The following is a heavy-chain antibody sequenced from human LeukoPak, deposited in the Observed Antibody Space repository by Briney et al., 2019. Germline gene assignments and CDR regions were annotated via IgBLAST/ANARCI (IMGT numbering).Heavy chain of an antibody. Sequence: QPGRSLRLSCAASGFTFDDYAMHWVRQAPGKGLEWVSGISWNRGSIGYADSVKGRFTISRDNAKNSLYLQMNSLRAEDTALYYCAKDMDPYGMDVWGQGTTVTVSS. V-gene: IGHV3-9*01. CDR1: GFTFDDYA. CDR2: ISWNRGSI. D-gene: IGHD3/OR15-3a*01. J-gene: IGHJ6*02. CDR3: AKDMDPYGMDV.